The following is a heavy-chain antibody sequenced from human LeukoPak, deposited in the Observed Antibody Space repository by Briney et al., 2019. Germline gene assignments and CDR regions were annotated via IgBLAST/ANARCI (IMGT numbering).Heavy chain of an antibody. CDR1: GGSISSHF. J-gene: IGHJ4*02. CDR2: IHYTGST. V-gene: IGHV4-59*11. CDR3: ARDGDSGSSLFDC. Sequence: SETLSLTCTVSGGSISSHFWSWIRQPPGKGLEWIGYIHYTGSTNYNPSLKSRVTMSIDTSKNQFSLKLSSVTAADTAVYYCARDGDSGSSLFDCWGQGTLVTVSS. D-gene: IGHD1-26*01.